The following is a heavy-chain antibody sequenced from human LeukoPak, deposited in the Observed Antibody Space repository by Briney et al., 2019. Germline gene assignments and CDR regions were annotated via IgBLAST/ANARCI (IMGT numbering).Heavy chain of an antibody. V-gene: IGHV3-21*01. Sequence: PGGSLRLSCAASGFTFSTYTMNWVRQAPGKGPEWVSSISSSSTYIYYADSVKGRFTISRDNAKNSLFLQLNSLRAEDTAVYYCARVDRQDDAFDIWGQGTMVTVSS. CDR1: GFTFSTYT. CDR2: ISSSSTYI. D-gene: IGHD2-2*03. CDR3: ARVDRQDDAFDI. J-gene: IGHJ3*02.